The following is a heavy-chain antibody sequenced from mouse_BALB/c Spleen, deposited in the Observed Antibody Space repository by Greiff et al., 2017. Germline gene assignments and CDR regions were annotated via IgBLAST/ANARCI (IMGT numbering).Heavy chain of an antibody. D-gene: IGHD1-1*01. CDR2: ISSGGGST. CDR1: GFAFSSYD. Sequence: EVKLVESGGGLVKPGGSLKLSCAASGFAFSSYDMSWVRQTPEKRLEWVAYISSGGGSTYYPDTVKGRFTISRDNAKNTLYLQMSSLKSEDTAMYYCARHITTVVALDYWGQGTTLTVSS. CDR3: ARHITTVVALDY. J-gene: IGHJ2*01. V-gene: IGHV5-12-1*01.